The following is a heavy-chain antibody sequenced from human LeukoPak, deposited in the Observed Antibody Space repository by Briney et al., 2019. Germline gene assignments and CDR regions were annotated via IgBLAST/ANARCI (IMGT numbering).Heavy chain of an antibody. CDR1: GGSFSGYY. D-gene: IGHD2-15*01. CDR3: ARDSIVVVVAAIYYYYGMDV. CDR2: INHSGST. Sequence: SETLSLTCAVYGGSFSGYYWSWIRQPPGKGLEWIGEINHSGSTNYNPSLKSRVTISVDTSKNQFSLKLSSVTAADTAVYYCARDSIVVVVAAIYYYYGMDVWGQGTTVTVSS. J-gene: IGHJ6*02. V-gene: IGHV4-34*01.